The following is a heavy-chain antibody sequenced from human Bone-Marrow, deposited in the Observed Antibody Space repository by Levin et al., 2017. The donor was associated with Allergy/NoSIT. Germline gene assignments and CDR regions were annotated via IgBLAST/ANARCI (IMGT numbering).Heavy chain of an antibody. CDR1: GFIFSSHW. J-gene: IGHJ4*02. CDR3: VRGERWYPFDQ. Sequence: VASVKVSCAASGFIFSSHWMHWVRQAPGKGLVWVSRIYDDGSRTFYADSVKGRFTISRDNAKNTVDLQMNSLRAEDTAVYYCVRGERWYPFDQRGQGTLVAVSS. D-gene: IGHD4-23*01. V-gene: IGHV3-74*01. CDR2: IYDDGSRT.